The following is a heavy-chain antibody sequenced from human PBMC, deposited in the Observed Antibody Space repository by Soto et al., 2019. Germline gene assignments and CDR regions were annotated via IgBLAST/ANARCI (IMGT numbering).Heavy chain of an antibody. Sequence: GGSLRLSCAASGFTFSSYAMSWVRQAPGKGLEWVSAISGSGGSTYYADSVKGRFTISRDNSKNTLYLQMNSLRAEDTAVYYCAKELPLGYCSSTSCFSPFPFDYWGQGTLVTVSS. D-gene: IGHD2-2*01. J-gene: IGHJ4*02. CDR1: GFTFSSYA. V-gene: IGHV3-23*01. CDR3: AKELPLGYCSSTSCFSPFPFDY. CDR2: ISGSGGST.